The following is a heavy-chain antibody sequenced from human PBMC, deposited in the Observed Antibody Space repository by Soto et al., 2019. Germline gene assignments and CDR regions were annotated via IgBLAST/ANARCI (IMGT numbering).Heavy chain of an antibody. J-gene: IGHJ6*03. CDR3: TRSAGHFGVPPQGGVYYLYYMDV. Sequence: GGSLRLSCATSGFTFGDFGMSWVRHGPGKGLEWVASISDMGYNTFYADSVKGRITLSRDDSQNTGYLEIISLKTEDTAVYYCTRSAGHFGVPPQGGVYYLYYMDVWGKGTTVTVSS. CDR2: ISDMGYNT. CDR1: GFTFGDFG. D-gene: IGHD3-3*01. V-gene: IGHV3-23*01.